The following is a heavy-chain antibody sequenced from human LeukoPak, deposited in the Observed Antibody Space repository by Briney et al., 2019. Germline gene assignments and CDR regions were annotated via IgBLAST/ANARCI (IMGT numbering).Heavy chain of an antibody. CDR1: GYTLTELS. CDR3: ATPYYDILTGYSFDY. CDR2: FDPEDGET. Sequence: ASVTVSFKDSGYTLTELSMHWVRQAPGKGLEWMGGFDPEDGETIYAQKFQGRVTMTEDTSTDTAYMELSSLRSEDTAVYYCATPYYDILTGYSFDYWGQGTLVTVSS. V-gene: IGHV1-24*01. J-gene: IGHJ4*02. D-gene: IGHD3-9*01.